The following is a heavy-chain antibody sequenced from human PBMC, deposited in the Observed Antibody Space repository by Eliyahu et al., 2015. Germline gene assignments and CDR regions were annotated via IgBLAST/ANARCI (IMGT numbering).Heavy chain of an antibody. Sequence: EVQLVXSGGGLVQPGGSLRXSCAASGFTFSAHWMAWVRXAPGKGLEWVANIKEDGSDKYYVDSVKGRFTVSRDNAKDSLYLQMNSLRADDTAVYYCGRLSRGESSDYWGQGSLVTVSS. V-gene: IGHV3-7*01. CDR2: IKEDGSDK. CDR3: GRLSRGESSDY. D-gene: IGHD3-10*01. CDR1: GFTFSAHW. J-gene: IGHJ4*02.